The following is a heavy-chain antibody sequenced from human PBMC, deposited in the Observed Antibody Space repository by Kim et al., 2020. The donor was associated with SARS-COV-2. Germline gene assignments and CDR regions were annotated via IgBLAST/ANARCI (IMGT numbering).Heavy chain of an antibody. CDR2: ISAYNGNT. J-gene: IGHJ5*02. CDR3: ARVHRAILVAGRNELRNWFDP. Sequence: ASVKVSCKASGYTFTSYGISWVRQAPGQGLEWMGWISAYNGNTNYAQKLQGRVTMTTDTSTSTAYMELRSLRSDDTAVYYCARVHRAILVAGRNELRNWFDPWGQGTLVTVSS. CDR1: GYTFTSYG. D-gene: IGHD6-19*01. V-gene: IGHV1-18*01.